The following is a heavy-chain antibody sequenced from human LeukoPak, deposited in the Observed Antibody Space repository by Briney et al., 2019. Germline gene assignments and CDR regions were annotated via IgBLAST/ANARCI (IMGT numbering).Heavy chain of an antibody. CDR1: GGTFSSYA. Sequence: SVKVSCKASGGTFSSYAISWVRQAPGQGLEWMGRIIPILGIANYAPKLQGRVTMTRDISISTAYMEVSSLISEDTAVYYCTRGDYWGQGTLVTVSS. J-gene: IGHJ4*02. CDR3: TRGDY. CDR2: IIPILGIA. V-gene: IGHV1-69*04.